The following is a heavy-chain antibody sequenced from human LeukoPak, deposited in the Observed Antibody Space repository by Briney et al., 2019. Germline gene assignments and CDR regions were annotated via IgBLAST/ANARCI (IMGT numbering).Heavy chain of an antibody. D-gene: IGHD2-2*01. Sequence: ASVKVSCKASGYTFTSYAMHWVRQAPGQRLEWMGWISAYSGNTDYAQKLQGRVTMTTDTSTSTAYMELRGLRSDDTAVYYCARDQSTDCSSTSCYLAYFDYWGQGTLVTVSS. CDR3: ARDQSTDCSSTSCYLAYFDY. CDR2: ISAYSGNT. V-gene: IGHV1-18*01. CDR1: GYTFTSYA. J-gene: IGHJ4*02.